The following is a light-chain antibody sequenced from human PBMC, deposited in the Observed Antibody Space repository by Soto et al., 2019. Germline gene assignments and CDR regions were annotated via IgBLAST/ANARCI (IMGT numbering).Light chain of an antibody. V-gene: IGKV3-20*01. CDR1: QSVGTK. CDR3: QQYGSSPLYT. CDR2: GAS. J-gene: IGKJ2*01. Sequence: ETVMTQSPATLSVSPGERVTLSCRAGQSVGTKLAWYQQKPGQAPRLLIYGASSRATGIPDRFSGSGSGTDFTLTISRLEPEDFAVYYCQQYGSSPLYTFGQGTKLEIK.